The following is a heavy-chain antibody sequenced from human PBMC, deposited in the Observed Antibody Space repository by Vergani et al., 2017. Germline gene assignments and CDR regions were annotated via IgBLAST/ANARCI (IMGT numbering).Heavy chain of an antibody. Sequence: EVQLVESGGGLVKPGGSLRLSCAASGFMFSVYSMNWVRQAPGKGLEWVSYMTSDTRTIHYADSVKGRFTIYRDNVKKLVYLQMNSLRADDTAVYYCARSVEGAFDYWGQGTLVTVAS. D-gene: IGHD1-1*01. J-gene: IGHJ4*02. CDR3: ARSVEGAFDY. CDR1: GFMFSVYS. V-gene: IGHV3-48*01. CDR2: MTSDTRTI.